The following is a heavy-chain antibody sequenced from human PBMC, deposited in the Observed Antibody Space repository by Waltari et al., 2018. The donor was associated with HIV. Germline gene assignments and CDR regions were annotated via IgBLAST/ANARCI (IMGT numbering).Heavy chain of an antibody. V-gene: IGHV1-3*01. J-gene: IGHJ3*01. CDR2: INCGKGNT. CDR3: AREPIISVANNAFDV. CDR1: GYTFGHYA. Sequence: QVQLVQSGAEVAKPGASVRLSCKTSGYTFGHYALPWVRQAPGQGLEWMGWINCGKGNTRYSETSQGRFTITRDASAATAYLEVTNLRSEDTALYYCAREPIISVANNAFDVWGLGSMVTVSS. D-gene: IGHD6-19*01.